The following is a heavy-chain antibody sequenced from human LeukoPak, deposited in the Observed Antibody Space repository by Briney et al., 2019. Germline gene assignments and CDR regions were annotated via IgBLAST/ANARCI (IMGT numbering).Heavy chain of an antibody. CDR1: GFXFRSDW. CDR3: ARAGEGLLAYSFDI. D-gene: IGHD1-26*01. Sequence: PGGSLRLSCAASGFXFRSDWMHWVRQAPGKGLVWVSRIKGDGSDTRCADSVKGRFTISRDNAKNTLYLQMNSLRAEDTAVYYCARAGEGLLAYSFDIWGQGTMVTVSS. J-gene: IGHJ3*02. CDR2: IKGDGSDT. V-gene: IGHV3-74*01.